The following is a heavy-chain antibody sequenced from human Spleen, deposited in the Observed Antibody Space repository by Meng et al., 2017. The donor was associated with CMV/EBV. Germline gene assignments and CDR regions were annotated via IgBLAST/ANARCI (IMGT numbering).Heavy chain of an antibody. CDR1: GYIFTGDY. D-gene: IGHD3-16*01. CDR2: MHSYNDDT. CDR3: ASNRGEWQEPHRRRVSPLPFDY. V-gene: IGHV1-2*02. J-gene: IGHJ4*02. Sequence: ASVKVSCKTSGYIFTGDYVHWVRQAPGQGLEWVGWMHSYNDDTHYGEKFQGRVTVTRDASINTVYMEMKRLTSDDTAMYYCASNRGEWQEPHRRRVSPLPFDYWGQGTLVTVSS.